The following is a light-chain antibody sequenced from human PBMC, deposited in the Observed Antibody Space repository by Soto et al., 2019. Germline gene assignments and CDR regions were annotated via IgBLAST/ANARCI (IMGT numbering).Light chain of an antibody. CDR3: QEHNSYPRT. CDR1: QSISRY. J-gene: IGKJ1*01. Sequence: DIQVTQSPSFLSASVGDIVTSTCRASQSISRYLAWYQQNTGKDPTLLIYDASALESGVPSRFSGSGSGTEFTLTISSLQPEDSATYYCQEHNSYPRTFGPGTTVEIK. V-gene: IGKV1-9*01. CDR2: DAS.